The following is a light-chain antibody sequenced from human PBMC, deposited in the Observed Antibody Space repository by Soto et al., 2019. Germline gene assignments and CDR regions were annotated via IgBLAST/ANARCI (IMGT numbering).Light chain of an antibody. Sequence: QSALTQPASVSGSPGQSIAISCTGTSSDVGSYNLVSWYQQHPGKAPKLMIYEDTKRPSGVSDRFSGSKSGNTASLTISGLQAEDETDSYCCSYATSSTYVFGTGTKVTV. CDR3: CSYATSSTYV. CDR1: SSDVGSYNL. CDR2: EDT. J-gene: IGLJ1*01. V-gene: IGLV2-23*01.